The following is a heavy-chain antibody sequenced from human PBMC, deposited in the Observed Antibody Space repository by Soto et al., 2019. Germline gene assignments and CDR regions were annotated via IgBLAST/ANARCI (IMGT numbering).Heavy chain of an antibody. Sequence: EVQLVESGGTLVQPGRSLRLSCAASGFTFNSYWMHWVRQPPGVGLVSLSRINPDPTHTDYADSVKSRFTISRDNAMSSLYLEMESLRVEDTGVYYCARPKGTSYTTFAPLGQVTKVTFSS. CDR3: ARPKGTSYTTFAP. D-gene: IGHD1-20*01. CDR2: INPDPTHT. CDR1: GFTFNSYW. J-gene: IGHJ3*01. V-gene: IGHV3-74*01.